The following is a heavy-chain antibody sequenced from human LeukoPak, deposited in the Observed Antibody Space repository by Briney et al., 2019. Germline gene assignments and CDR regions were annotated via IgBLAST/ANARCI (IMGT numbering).Heavy chain of an antibody. V-gene: IGHV1-69*13. Sequence: SVKVSCKASGGTFSSYAISWVRQAPGQGLEWMGGIIPIFGTANYAQKFQGRVTITADESTGTAYMELSSLRSEDTAVYYCARVPSGSYRWFDPWGQGTLVTVSS. D-gene: IGHD1-26*01. CDR2: IIPIFGTA. J-gene: IGHJ5*02. CDR3: ARVPSGSYRWFDP. CDR1: GGTFSSYA.